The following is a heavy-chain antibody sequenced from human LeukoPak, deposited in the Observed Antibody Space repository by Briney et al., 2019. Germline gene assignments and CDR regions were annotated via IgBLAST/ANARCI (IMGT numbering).Heavy chain of an antibody. CDR3: ASPNYYDSSGNFDY. CDR1: GGTFSSYA. J-gene: IGHJ4*02. Sequence: SVKVSCKASGGTFSSYAISWVRQAPGQGLEWMGRIIPILGIANYAQKFQGRVTITADKSTSTAYMELSGLRSEDTAVYYCASPNYYDSSGNFDYWGQGTLVTVSS. V-gene: IGHV1-69*04. CDR2: IIPILGIA. D-gene: IGHD3-22*01.